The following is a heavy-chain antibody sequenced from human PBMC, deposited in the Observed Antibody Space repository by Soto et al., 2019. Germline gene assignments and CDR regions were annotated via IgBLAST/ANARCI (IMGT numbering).Heavy chain of an antibody. V-gene: IGHV1-2*02. CDR2: INPNSGGT. CDR3: ARVRPVEPRYNIAAPRRGLPTRAFAS. J-gene: IGHJ3*02. CDR1: GYTFTGYY. D-gene: IGHD6-13*01. Sequence: ASVKVSCQSSGYTFTGYYMHWVRQAPGQGLEWMGWINPNSGGTNYAQKFQGRVTMTRDTSISTAYMELSRLRSDDTAVYYCARVRPVEPRYNIAAPRRGLPTRAFASCGKGT.